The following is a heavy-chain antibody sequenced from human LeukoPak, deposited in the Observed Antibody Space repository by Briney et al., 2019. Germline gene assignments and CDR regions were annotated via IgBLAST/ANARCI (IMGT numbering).Heavy chain of an antibody. CDR2: ISSSSSYI. CDR3: AASPYGSGSYYTPGWFDP. J-gene: IGHJ5*02. D-gene: IGHD3-10*01. CDR1: GFTFSSYS. V-gene: IGHV3-21*01. Sequence: SGGSLRLSCAASGFTFSSYSMNWVRQAAGKGLEWVSSISSSSSYIYYADSVKGRFTISRDNSKNTLYLQMNSLRAEDTAVYYCAASPYGSGSYYTPGWFDPWGQGTLVTVSS.